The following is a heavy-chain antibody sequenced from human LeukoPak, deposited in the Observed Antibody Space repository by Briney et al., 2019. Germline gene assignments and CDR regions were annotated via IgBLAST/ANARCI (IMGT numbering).Heavy chain of an antibody. J-gene: IGHJ4*02. CDR2: INSDGSST. V-gene: IGHV3-74*01. CDR1: GFTFSSYW. Sequence: GGSLRLSCAASGFTFSSYWLHWVRQAPGKGLVWVSRINSDGSSTSYADSAKGRFTISRDNSKNTLYLQMNSLRAEDTAVYYCAREAISRHFDYWGQGTLVTVSS. D-gene: IGHD3-9*01. CDR3: AREAISRHFDY.